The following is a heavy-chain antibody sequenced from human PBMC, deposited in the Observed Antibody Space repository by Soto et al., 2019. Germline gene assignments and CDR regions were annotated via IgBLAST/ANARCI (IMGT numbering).Heavy chain of an antibody. CDR1: GYTFTRYG. Sequence: ASVKVSCKASGYTFTRYGISWVRQAPGQGLEWMGWISGYNGDTNYAQKFQGRVTMTIDTSNNQLSLQLNSVTPDDTAVYYCARLIGNSWLDSWGQGTLVTVSS. CDR3: ARLIGNSWLDS. D-gene: IGHD2-8*01. V-gene: IGHV1-18*01. J-gene: IGHJ5*01. CDR2: ISGYNGDT.